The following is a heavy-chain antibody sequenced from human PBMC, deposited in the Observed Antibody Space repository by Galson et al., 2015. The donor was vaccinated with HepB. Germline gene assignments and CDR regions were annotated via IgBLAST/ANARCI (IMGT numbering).Heavy chain of an antibody. Sequence: SLRLSCAASGFTFSSYAMHWVRQAPGKGLEWVAVISYDGSNKHYADSEKGRFTISRDNSKNTLYLQMNSLRAEDTAVYYCARDLYIRAGGGGGSFLGYWGQGTLVTVSS. J-gene: IGHJ4*02. CDR3: ARDLYIRAGGGGGSFLGY. D-gene: IGHD1-26*01. CDR1: GFTFSSYA. V-gene: IGHV3-30*04. CDR2: ISYDGSNK.